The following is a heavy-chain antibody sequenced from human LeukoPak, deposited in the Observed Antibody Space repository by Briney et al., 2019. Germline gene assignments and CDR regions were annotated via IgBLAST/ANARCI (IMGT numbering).Heavy chain of an antibody. J-gene: IGHJ5*02. V-gene: IGHV5-51*01. D-gene: IGHD5-24*01. Sequence: GESLKISCKGSGYSFTSYWIGWVCQMPGKGLEWMGIIYPGDSDTRYSPSFQGQVTISADKSISTAYLQWSSLKASDTAMYYCARVEMATHNWFDPWGQGTLVTVSS. CDR3: ARVEMATHNWFDP. CDR1: GYSFTSYW. CDR2: IYPGDSDT.